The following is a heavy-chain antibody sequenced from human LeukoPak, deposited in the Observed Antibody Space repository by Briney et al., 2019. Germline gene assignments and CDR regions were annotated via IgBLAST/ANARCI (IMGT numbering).Heavy chain of an antibody. CDR3: ARFIAAGTNDWFDP. Sequence: GGSLRLSCAASGFTFSSYWMSWVRQAPGKGLEWVANIKQDGSEKYYVDSVKGRFTISRDNAKNSLYLQMNSLRAEDTAVYYCARFIAAGTNDWFDPWGQGTLVTVSS. CDR2: IKQDGSEK. V-gene: IGHV3-7*01. J-gene: IGHJ5*02. CDR1: GFTFSSYW. D-gene: IGHD6-13*01.